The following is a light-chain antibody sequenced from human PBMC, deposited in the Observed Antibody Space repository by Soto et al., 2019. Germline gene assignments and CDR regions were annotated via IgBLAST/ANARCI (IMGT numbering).Light chain of an antibody. Sequence: ERAXVXCKSXQSRXYSFKDKNYLAWYQQKPGHPPKLLIYWPSTREPRVPHRFSGSGSGTDFTLTISSLQTEDVAVYFCHQYYTILLTFCEETTV. V-gene: IGKV4-1*01. CDR2: WPS. CDR3: HQYYTILLT. CDR1: QSRXYSFKDKNY. J-gene: IGKJ4*01.